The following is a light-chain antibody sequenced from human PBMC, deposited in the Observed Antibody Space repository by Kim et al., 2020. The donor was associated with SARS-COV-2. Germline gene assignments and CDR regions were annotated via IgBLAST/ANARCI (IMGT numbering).Light chain of an antibody. J-gene: IGLJ2*01. CDR3: QAWDGSDVV. CDR1: KLGDKY. Sequence: VSPGQTASISCSGDKLGDKYACWYQQKPGQSPVAVIYQDSKRPSGIPERFSGSNSGNTATLTISGTQATDEADYYCQAWDGSDVVFGGGTQLTVL. V-gene: IGLV3-1*01. CDR2: QDS.